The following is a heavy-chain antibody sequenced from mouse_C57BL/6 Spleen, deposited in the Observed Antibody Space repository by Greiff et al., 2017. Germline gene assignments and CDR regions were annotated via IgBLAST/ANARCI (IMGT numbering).Heavy chain of an antibody. V-gene: IGHV1-54*01. CDR2: INPGSGGT. J-gene: IGHJ3*01. CDR3: ARREGDEGFAY. Sequence: QVQLKQSGAELVRPGTSVKVSCKASGYAFTNYLIEWVKQRPGQGLEWIGVINPGSGGTNYNEKFKGKATLTADKSSSTAYMQLSSLTSEDSAVYLCARREGDEGFAYWGQGTLVTVSA. CDR1: GYAFTNYL. D-gene: IGHD3-3*01.